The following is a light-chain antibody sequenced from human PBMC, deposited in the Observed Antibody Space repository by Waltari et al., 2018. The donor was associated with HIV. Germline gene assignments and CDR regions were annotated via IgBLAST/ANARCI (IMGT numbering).Light chain of an antibody. J-gene: IGKJ4*01. V-gene: IGKV3-15*01. CDR2: GAS. CDR3: QQYNNWPLT. Sequence: EIVMTQSPATLYVSPGERATLTCRASQSLSKLAWYQGKLGQAPRHLIYGASTRATGIPDMFSGSGSGTEFPLTISSLQSEDFARYYCQQYNNWPLTFGGGTKVEIK. CDR1: QSLSK.